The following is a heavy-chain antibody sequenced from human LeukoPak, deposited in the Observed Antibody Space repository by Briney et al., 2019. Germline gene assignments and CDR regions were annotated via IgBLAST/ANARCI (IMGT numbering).Heavy chain of an antibody. CDR2: ISYDGSNK. CDR1: GFTFSSYG. J-gene: IGHJ6*03. CDR3: ARGGTSYYYYYYMDV. D-gene: IGHD2-2*01. Sequence: GGSLRLSCAASGFTFSSYGMHWVRQAPGKGLEWVAVISYDGSNKYYADSVKGRFTISRDNSKNTLYLQMNSLRAEDTAVYYCARGGTSYYYYYYMDVWGKGTTVTVSS. V-gene: IGHV3-30*03.